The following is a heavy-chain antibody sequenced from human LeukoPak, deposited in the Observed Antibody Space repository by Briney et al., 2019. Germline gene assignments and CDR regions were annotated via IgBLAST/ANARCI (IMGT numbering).Heavy chain of an antibody. CDR1: GGSISSYY. J-gene: IGHJ3*02. CDR3: ARDLGSSGWSWRAFDI. CDR2: IYYSGST. D-gene: IGHD6-19*01. Sequence: SETLSLTCTVSGGSISSYYWSWIRQPPGKGLEWIGHIYYSGSTNYNPSLKSRVTISVDTSKKQFSLKLSSVTAADTAVYYCARDLGSSGWSWRAFDIWGQGTMVTVSS. V-gene: IGHV4-59*01.